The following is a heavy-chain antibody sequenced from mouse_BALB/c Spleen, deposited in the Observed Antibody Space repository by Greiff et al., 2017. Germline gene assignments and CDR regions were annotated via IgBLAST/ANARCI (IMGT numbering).Heavy chain of an antibody. CDR1: GFTFSSYA. Sequence: EVKLVESGGDLVKPGGSLKLSCAASGFTFSSYAMSWVRQTPEKRLEWVASISSGGSTYYPDSVKGRFTISRGNARNILYLQMSSLRSEDTAMYYCARGEGLRRNYAMDYWGQGTSVTVSS. CDR3: ARGEGLRRNYAMDY. CDR2: ISSGGST. V-gene: IGHV5-6-5*01. J-gene: IGHJ4*01. D-gene: IGHD2-4*01.